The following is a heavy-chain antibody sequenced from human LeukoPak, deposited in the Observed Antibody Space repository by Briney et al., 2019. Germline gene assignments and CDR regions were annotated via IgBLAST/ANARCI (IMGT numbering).Heavy chain of an antibody. D-gene: IGHD3-10*01. J-gene: IGHJ5*02. CDR1: GGSFSGYY. CDR3: ARSTPHSGSRYNWFDP. V-gene: IGHV4-34*01. CDR2: INHSGST. Sequence: SETLSLTCAVYGGSFSGYYWSWIRQPPGKGLEWIGEINHSGSTNYNPSLKSRVTISVDTSKNQFSLKLSSVTAADTAVYYCARSTPHSGSRYNWFDPWGQGTLVTVSS.